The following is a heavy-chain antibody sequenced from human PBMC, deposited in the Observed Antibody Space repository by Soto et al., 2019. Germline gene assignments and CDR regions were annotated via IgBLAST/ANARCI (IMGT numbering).Heavy chain of an antibody. Sequence: QLQLQESGPGLVKPSETLSLTCTVSGGSISSSSYYWGWIRQPPGKGLEWIGSIYYSGSTYYNPSLKSRVTISVDTSKNQFSLKLSSVTAADTAVCYCARPGGSTMVRVDYWGQGTLVTVSS. CDR3: ARPGGSTMVRVDY. CDR2: IYYSGST. D-gene: IGHD3-10*01. J-gene: IGHJ4*02. CDR1: GGSISSSSYY. V-gene: IGHV4-39*01.